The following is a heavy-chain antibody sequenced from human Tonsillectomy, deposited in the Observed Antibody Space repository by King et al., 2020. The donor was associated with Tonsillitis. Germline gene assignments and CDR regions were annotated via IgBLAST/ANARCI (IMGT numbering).Heavy chain of an antibody. V-gene: IGHV3-7*01. CDR1: GFTFSSYW. J-gene: IGHJ4*02. D-gene: IGHD3-16*01. CDR2: IKQDGSDK. Sequence: VQLVESGGDLVQPGGSLRLSCAASGFTFSSYWMTWVRQAPGKGLEWGANIKQDGSDKHYVDSVKGRFTVSRDNAKNSVYLQMNSLRAEDTAIYYCVRLKDNTSTFRYWGQGTLVTVSS. CDR3: VRLKDNTSTFRY.